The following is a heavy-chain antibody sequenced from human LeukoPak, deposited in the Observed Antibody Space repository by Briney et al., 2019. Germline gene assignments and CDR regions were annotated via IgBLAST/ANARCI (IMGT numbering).Heavy chain of an antibody. CDR3: ARIPRDTAMAY. V-gene: IGHV1-69*05. CDR2: IIPIFGTA. D-gene: IGHD5-18*01. Sequence: SVKVSCKASGGTFSSYAISWVRQAPGQGLEWMGGIIPIFGTANYAQKFQGRVTMTRDMSTSTVYMELSSLRSDDTAVYYCARIPRDTAMAYWGQGTLVTVSS. CDR1: GGTFSSYA. J-gene: IGHJ4*02.